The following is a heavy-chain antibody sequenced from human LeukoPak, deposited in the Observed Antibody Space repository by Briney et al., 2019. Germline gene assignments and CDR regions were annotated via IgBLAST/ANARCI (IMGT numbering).Heavy chain of an antibody. Sequence: GGSLRLACAASGFTFSSYGMYWVRQAPGKGLEWVAFIRYDGSNKYYADSVKGRFTVSRDNSKNTLYLQMKSLRAEDTAVYYCAKGGGYEAQYYYYYLDVWGKGTTVTISS. V-gene: IGHV3-30*02. D-gene: IGHD5-24*01. J-gene: IGHJ6*03. CDR3: AKGGGYEAQYYYYYLDV. CDR1: GFTFSSYG. CDR2: IRYDGSNK.